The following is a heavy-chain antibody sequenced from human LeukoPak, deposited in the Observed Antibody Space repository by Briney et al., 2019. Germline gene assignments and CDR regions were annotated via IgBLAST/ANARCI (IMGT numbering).Heavy chain of an antibody. CDR3: ARGNSLLWFGELRVYFDY. J-gene: IGHJ4*02. D-gene: IGHD3-10*01. CDR2: TYYRSKWYN. Sequence: SQTLSLTCAISGYSVSSDIAAWNWIRQSPSRGLEWVGRTYYRSKWYNDYAVSVKSRITINPDTPKKQFSLQLNSVTPEDTAVYYCARGNSLLWFGELRVYFDYWGQGTLVTVSS. V-gene: IGHV6-1*01. CDR1: GYSVSSDIAA.